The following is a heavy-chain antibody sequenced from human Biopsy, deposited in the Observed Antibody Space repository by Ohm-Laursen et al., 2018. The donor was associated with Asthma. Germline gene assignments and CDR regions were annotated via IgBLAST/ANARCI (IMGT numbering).Heavy chain of an antibody. CDR1: GFAFDSYA. CDR2: ISHDGRES. CDR3: AKDFRGIAVAGDRGLDY. Sequence: SLRLSCAASGFAFDSYAMYWVRQSPGKGPEWVALISHDGRESGYVDSVRGRFTISRDNSKSTLFLQMDSLSAEDTAVYYCAKDFRGIAVAGDRGLDYWGQGTLVTVSS. D-gene: IGHD6-19*01. J-gene: IGHJ4*02. V-gene: IGHV3-30*04.